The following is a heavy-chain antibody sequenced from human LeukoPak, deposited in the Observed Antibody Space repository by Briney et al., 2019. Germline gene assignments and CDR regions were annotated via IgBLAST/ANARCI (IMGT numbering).Heavy chain of an antibody. CDR1: GYTFTSYA. CDR2: ISSYNGNT. V-gene: IGHV1-18*01. CDR3: AREWGMVRGLNPGDDAFDI. J-gene: IGHJ3*02. D-gene: IGHD3-10*01. Sequence: GASVKVSCKASGYTFTSYAITWVRQAPGQGLEWMGWISSYNGNTNYAQKLQGRVTMTTDTSTSTAYMELRSLRSDDTAVYYCAREWGMVRGLNPGDDAFDIWGQGTMVTVSS.